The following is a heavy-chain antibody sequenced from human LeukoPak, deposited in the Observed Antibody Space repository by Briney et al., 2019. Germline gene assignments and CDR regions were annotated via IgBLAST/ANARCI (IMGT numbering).Heavy chain of an antibody. J-gene: IGHJ4*02. CDR2: IYTSGST. Sequence: PSETLSLTCTVSGGSISSYYWSWIRQPAGKGLEWIGRIYTSGSTNYNPSLKSRVTMSVDTSKNQFSLKLSSVTAADKAVYYCARSRYYYGSGSYPFDYWGQGTLVTVSS. D-gene: IGHD3-10*01. V-gene: IGHV4-4*07. CDR1: GGSISSYY. CDR3: ARSRYYYGSGSYPFDY.